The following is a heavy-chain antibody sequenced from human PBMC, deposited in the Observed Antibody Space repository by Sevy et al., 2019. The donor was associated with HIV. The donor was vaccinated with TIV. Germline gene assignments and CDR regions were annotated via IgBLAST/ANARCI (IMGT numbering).Heavy chain of an antibody. CDR2: ISSSSSYI. V-gene: IGHV3-21*01. D-gene: IGHD6-6*01. CDR1: GFTFSSYS. J-gene: IGHJ4*02. Sequence: GESLKISCAASGFTFSSYSMNWVRQAPGKGLEWVSSISSSSSYIYYADSVKGRFTISSDNAKNPLYLQRNSLRAEDTAVYYCARDGRNYSSSSKRLDYWGQRTLVTVSS. CDR3: ARDGRNYSSSSKRLDY.